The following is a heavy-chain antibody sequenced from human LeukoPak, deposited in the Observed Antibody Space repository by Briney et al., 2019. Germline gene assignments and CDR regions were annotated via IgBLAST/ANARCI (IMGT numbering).Heavy chain of an antibody. D-gene: IGHD6-19*01. Sequence: PSETLSLTCTVSGGSISNYYWTWIRQPPGKGLEWVGHISDSGSANYNPSLKSRVTISGDTSKDQFSLRLSSVTAADTAVYYCATIAVADTSFHYWGQGTLVTVSS. CDR3: ATIAVADTSFHY. J-gene: IGHJ4*02. CDR1: GGSISNYY. V-gene: IGHV4-4*09. CDR2: ISDSGSA.